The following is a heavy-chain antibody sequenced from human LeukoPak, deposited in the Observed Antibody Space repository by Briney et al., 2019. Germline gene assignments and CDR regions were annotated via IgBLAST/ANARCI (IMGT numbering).Heavy chain of an antibody. CDR2: IYPGDSDT. J-gene: IGHJ4*02. D-gene: IGHD6-6*01. CDR1: GYSFTSYW. CDR3: ARGRVAAHLDY. Sequence: GESLKISGKGSGYSFTSYWIAWVRQMPGKGLEWMGIIYPGDSDTRYSPSFQGQVTISADKPISTAYLQWSSLKASDTAMYYCARGRVAAHLDYWGQGTLVTVSS. V-gene: IGHV5-51*04.